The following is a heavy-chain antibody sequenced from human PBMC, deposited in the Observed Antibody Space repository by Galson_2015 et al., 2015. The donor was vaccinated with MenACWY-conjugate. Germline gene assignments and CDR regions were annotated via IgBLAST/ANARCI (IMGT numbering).Heavy chain of an antibody. Sequence: SLRLSCAVSGFTFSSYNMNWVRQAPGKGLEWVSFISSSGDDIKYADSVKGRFTVSRDNAKSSLYLQINSLRAEDTAVYYCARDQPGWASFEYWGQGTLVTVSS. V-gene: IGHV3-21*05. CDR3: ARDQPGWASFEY. CDR1: GFTFSSYN. CDR2: ISSSGDDI. D-gene: IGHD1-14*01. J-gene: IGHJ4*02.